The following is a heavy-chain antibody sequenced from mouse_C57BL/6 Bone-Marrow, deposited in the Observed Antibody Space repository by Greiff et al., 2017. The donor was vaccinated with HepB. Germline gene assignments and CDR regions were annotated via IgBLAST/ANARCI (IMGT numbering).Heavy chain of an antibody. CDR2: IYPGSGST. CDR3: ARETAQARGWFAY. J-gene: IGHJ3*01. D-gene: IGHD3-2*02. CDR1: GYTFKSYW. V-gene: IGHV1-55*01. Sequence: QVQLQQPGAELVKPGASVKMSCKASGYTFKSYWITWVKQRPGQGLEWIGDIYPGSGSTNYTEKFKTKATLTVDTSSSTAYMQLSSLTSEDSAVYYCARETAQARGWFAYWGQGTLVTVSA.